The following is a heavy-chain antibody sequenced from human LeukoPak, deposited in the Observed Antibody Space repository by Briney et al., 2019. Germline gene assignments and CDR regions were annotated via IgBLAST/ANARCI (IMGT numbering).Heavy chain of an antibody. J-gene: IGHJ6*02. CDR2: IRSKAYGGTT. Sequence: GGSLRLSCTASGFTFGDYAMSWVRQAPGKGLEWVGFIRSKAYGGTTEYAASVKGRFTISRDDSKSIAYLQMNSLKTEDTAVYYCTRDQDSSGSYPRGDGMDVWGQGTTVTVSS. D-gene: IGHD3-22*01. CDR3: TRDQDSSGSYPRGDGMDV. CDR1: GFTFGDYA. V-gene: IGHV3-49*04.